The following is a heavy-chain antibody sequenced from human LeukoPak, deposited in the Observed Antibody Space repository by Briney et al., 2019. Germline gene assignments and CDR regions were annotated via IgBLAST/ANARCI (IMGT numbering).Heavy chain of an antibody. CDR3: AKEVSIISRGLDY. V-gene: IGHV3-23*01. CDR2: ISGSGGRT. Sequence: GGSLRLSCAASGFTFSNHGMNWVRQAPGKGLEWVSAISGSGGRTYYADSVKGRVTISRDNSKNTLYLQMNSLRAEDTAVYYCAKEVSIISRGLDYWGQGILVTVSS. CDR1: GFTFSNHG. J-gene: IGHJ4*02. D-gene: IGHD2-21*01.